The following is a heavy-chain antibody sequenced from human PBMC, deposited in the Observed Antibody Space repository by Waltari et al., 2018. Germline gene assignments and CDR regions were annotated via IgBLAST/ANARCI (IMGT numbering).Heavy chain of an antibody. CDR3: AKVGPHADYYDSSGTNLDY. V-gene: IGHV3-23*04. D-gene: IGHD3-22*01. J-gene: IGHJ4*02. CDR1: GFTFSSYA. Sequence: EVQLVESGGGLVQPGGSLRLSCAASGFTFSSYAMSWVRQAQGKGLEWVSAISGSGGSTYYADSVKGRFTISRDNSKNTLYLQMNSLRAEDTAVYYCAKVGPHADYYDSSGTNLDYWGQGTLVTVSS. CDR2: ISGSGGST.